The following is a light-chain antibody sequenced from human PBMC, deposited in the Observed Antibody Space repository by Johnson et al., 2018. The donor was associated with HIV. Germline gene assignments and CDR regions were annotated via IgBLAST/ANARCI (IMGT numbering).Light chain of an antibody. CDR3: GTWDSSLSVLYV. Sequence: HSVLTQPPSVSAAPGQKVTISCSGSSSNIGNNYVSWYQQLPGTAPKLLIYENNKRPSGIPDRFSGSKSGTSATLGITGLQTGDEADYYGGTWDSSLSVLYVFGTGTKVTVL. CDR2: ENN. J-gene: IGLJ1*01. V-gene: IGLV1-51*02. CDR1: SSNIGNNY.